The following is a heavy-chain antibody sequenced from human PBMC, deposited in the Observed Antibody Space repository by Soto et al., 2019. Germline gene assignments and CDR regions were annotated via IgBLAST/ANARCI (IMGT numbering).Heavy chain of an antibody. CDR2: IYYSGST. Sequence: SETLSLTCTVSGGSISSYYWSWIRQPPGKGLEWIGYIYYSGSTNYNPSLKSRVTISVDTSKNQFSLKLSSVTAADTAVYYCARGGYCSSTSCYEYYFDYWGQGTLVTVSS. J-gene: IGHJ4*02. CDR3: ARGGYCSSTSCYEYYFDY. D-gene: IGHD2-2*01. CDR1: GGSISSYY. V-gene: IGHV4-59*08.